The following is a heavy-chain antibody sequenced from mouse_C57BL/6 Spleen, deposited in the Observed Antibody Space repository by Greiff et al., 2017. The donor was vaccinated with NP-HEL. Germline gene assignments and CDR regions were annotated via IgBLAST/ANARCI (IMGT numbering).Heavy chain of an antibody. CDR1: GYTFTSYW. V-gene: IGHV1-69*01. CDR2: IDPSDSYT. J-gene: IGHJ2*01. CDR3: ARLGRYDDYGLGY. Sequence: QVQLQQSGAELVMPGASVKLSCKASGYTFTSYWMHWVKQRPGQGLEWIGEIDPSDSYTNYNQKFKGKSTLTVDKSSSTAYMQLSSLTSEDSAVYYCARLGRYDDYGLGYWGQGTTLTVSS. D-gene: IGHD2-3*01.